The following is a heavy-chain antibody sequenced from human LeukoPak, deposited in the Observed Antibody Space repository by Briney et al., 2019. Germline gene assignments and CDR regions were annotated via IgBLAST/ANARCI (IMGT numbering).Heavy chain of an antibody. CDR2: ISSSSSYI. D-gene: IGHD5-18*01. J-gene: IGHJ4*02. Sequence: GGSLRLSCAASGFTVSSNYMSWVRQAPGKGLEWVSSISSSSSYIYYADSVKGRFTISRDNAKNSLYLQMNSLRAEDTAVYYCARDTGYSYDYWGQGTLVTVSS. CDR3: ARDTGYSYDY. V-gene: IGHV3-21*01. CDR1: GFTVSSNY.